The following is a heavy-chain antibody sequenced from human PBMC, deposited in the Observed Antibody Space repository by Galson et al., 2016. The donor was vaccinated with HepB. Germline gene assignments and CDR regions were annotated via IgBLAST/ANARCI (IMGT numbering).Heavy chain of an antibody. V-gene: IGHV3-9*01. CDR1: GFTFDDYA. D-gene: IGHD2-2*02. CDR2: ISWNSGTI. Sequence: SLRLSCAASGFTFDDYAMHWVRQAPGKGLEWVSYISWNSGTIAYADSVKGRFTISRDNAQKSLSVQMNSLRAEDTALYYCAKAAIWSEFAFHIWGQGTMVTVSS. CDR3: AKAAIWSEFAFHI. J-gene: IGHJ3*02.